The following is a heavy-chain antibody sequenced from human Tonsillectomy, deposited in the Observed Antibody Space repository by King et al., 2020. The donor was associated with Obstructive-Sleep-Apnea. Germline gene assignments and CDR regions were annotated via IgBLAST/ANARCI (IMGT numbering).Heavy chain of an antibody. CDR3: ARVNYYDRSGSIYWYFDL. D-gene: IGHD3-22*01. CDR1: GFTFSSYY. J-gene: IGHJ2*01. V-gene: IGHV3-21*01. CDR2: IRSSSANI. Sequence: QLVQSGGGLVKPGGSLRLSCVASGFTFSSYYMDWVRRAPGKGLEWVSSIRSSSANIYYADSVKGRFTISRDNAKNSLYLQMNSLRAEDTATYYCARVNYYDRSGSIYWYFDLWGRGTLVTVSS.